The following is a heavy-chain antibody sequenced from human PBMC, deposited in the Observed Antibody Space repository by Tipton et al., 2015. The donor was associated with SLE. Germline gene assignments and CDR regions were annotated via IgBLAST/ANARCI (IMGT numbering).Heavy chain of an antibody. J-gene: IGHJ5*02. V-gene: IGHV4-30-4*01. CDR1: CGSISSGDYY. CDR3: AREWGITIFGVSLIDP. CDR2: IYYSGST. D-gene: IGHD3-3*01. Sequence: TLSLTCTVSCGSISSGDYYWSWIRQPPGKGLEWIVYIYYSGSTYYNPSLKSRVTISVDTSKNQFSLKLSSVTAADTAVYYCAREWGITIFGVSLIDPWGQGTLVTVSS.